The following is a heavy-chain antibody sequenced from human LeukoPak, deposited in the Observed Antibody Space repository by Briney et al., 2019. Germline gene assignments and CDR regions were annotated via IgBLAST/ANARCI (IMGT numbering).Heavy chain of an antibody. CDR2: TNPMSVNT. CDR1: EYTFTTYD. V-gene: IGHV1-8*01. J-gene: IGHJ3*01. Sequence: GASVDVSGNAAEYTFTTYDVNSGRQSAGHGLEWLGWTNPMSVNTVYPQSVQVRLNMTTDASTNTASMELSSLYSEDTANYSCARAMPFRYFLGGNFYDRSSHGFDVWGPGTVVTVSA. CDR3: ARAMPFRYFLGGNFYDRSSHGFDV. D-gene: IGHD2-15*01.